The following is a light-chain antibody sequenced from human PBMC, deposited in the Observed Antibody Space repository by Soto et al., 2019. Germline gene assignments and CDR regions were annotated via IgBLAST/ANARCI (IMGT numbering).Light chain of an antibody. CDR1: TSNIGTNY. CDR2: STD. CDR3: SAWDDSLSGPV. J-gene: IGLJ2*01. Sequence: QSVLTQPPSASGTPGQRVTISCSGTTSNIGTNYVYWYQQLPGMAPKLVMYSTDWRPSGVPGRFSGSKSGTSAFLAITGLRSEDEANYYCSAWDDSLSGPVFGGGTKLTVL. V-gene: IGLV1-47*02.